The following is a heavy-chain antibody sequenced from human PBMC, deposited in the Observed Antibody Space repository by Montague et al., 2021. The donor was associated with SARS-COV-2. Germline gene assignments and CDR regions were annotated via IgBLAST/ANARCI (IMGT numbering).Heavy chain of an antibody. Sequence: SETLSLTCAVSGGSISSSNWWSWVRQPPGKGLEWIGEIYHSGSTXXNPSLKSRVTISVDKSKNQFSLKLSSVTAADTAVYYCARMALASSSSDFDYWGQGTLVTVS. V-gene: IGHV4-4*02. CDR1: GGSISSSNW. CDR3: ARMALASSSSDFDY. CDR2: IYHSGST. D-gene: IGHD6-6*01. J-gene: IGHJ4*02.